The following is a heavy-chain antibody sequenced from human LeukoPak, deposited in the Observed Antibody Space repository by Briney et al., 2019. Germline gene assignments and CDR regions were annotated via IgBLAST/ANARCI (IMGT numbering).Heavy chain of an antibody. CDR1: GGSVSDYY. J-gene: IGHJ4*02. CDR3: ARGRGYKGY. D-gene: IGHD2-15*01. Sequence: SETLSLTCTISGGSVSDYYWSWIRQPPGKGLEWIGEINHSGSTNYNPSLKSRVTISVDTSKNQFSLKLSSVTAADTAVYYCARGRGYKGYWGQGTLVTVSS. V-gene: IGHV4-34*01. CDR2: INHSGST.